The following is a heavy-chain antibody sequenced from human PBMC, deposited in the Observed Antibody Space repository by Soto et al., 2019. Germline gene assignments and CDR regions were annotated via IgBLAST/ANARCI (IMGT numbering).Heavy chain of an antibody. CDR1: GFTFSNYN. V-gene: IGHV3-48*02. CDR3: ARDCGKGYGMDV. CDR2: ISGGCSTI. Sequence: VQLVDSGGGSVQPGGSLRLSCAASGFTFSNYNMNWVRQAPGKGLEWLSYISGGCSTIYYADSVKGRFTISRDNAKNSLYLLMNSLRDEDTAVYYCARDCGKGYGMDVWGQGTTVTVSS. J-gene: IGHJ6*02.